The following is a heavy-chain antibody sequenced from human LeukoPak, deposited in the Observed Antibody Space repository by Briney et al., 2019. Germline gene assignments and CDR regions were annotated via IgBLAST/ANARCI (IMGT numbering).Heavy chain of an antibody. Sequence: GGSLRLSCEASGFTFRSYSMHWVRHAPGKGLVWVSHIDSAGNSATYADSVKGRFTISRDNAKNTLYLQMNSLRVEDTAVYYCARDPIESSGTFWLDPWGQGIQVSVSS. J-gene: IGHJ5*02. CDR1: GFTFRSYS. CDR3: ARDPIESSGTFWLDP. D-gene: IGHD6-13*01. V-gene: IGHV3-74*03. CDR2: IDSAGNSA.